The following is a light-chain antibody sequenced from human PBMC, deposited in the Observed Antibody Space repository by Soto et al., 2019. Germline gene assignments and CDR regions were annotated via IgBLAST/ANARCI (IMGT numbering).Light chain of an antibody. CDR1: SSDVGGYKY. Sequence: QSALTQPASVSGSPGQSITISCTGTSSDVGGYKYVSWYQQHPDKAPKLIIFEVSNRPSGISSRFSGSKSGNTASLTISGLQAEYEADYYCASYTSSSTSVIFGRGTKVTVL. CDR2: EVS. V-gene: IGLV2-14*01. CDR3: ASYTSSSTSVI. J-gene: IGLJ2*01.